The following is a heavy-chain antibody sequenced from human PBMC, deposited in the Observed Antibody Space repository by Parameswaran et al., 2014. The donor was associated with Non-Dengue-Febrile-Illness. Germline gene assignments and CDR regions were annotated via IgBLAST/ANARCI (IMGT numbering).Heavy chain of an antibody. Sequence: WVRQAPGQGLEWMGIINPSGGSTSYAQKFQGRVTMTRDTSTSTVYMELSSLRSEDTAVYYCAIAVRTRAFDIWGQGTMVTVSS. CDR3: AIAVRTRAFDI. D-gene: IGHD1-1*01. J-gene: IGHJ3*02. CDR2: INPSGGST. V-gene: IGHV1-46*01.